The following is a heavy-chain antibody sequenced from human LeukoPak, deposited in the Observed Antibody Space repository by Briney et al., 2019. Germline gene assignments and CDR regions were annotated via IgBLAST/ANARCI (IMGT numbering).Heavy chain of an antibody. CDR3: ARDRVLLWFGELLGWFDP. D-gene: IGHD3-10*01. Sequence: ASVKVSCKASGYTFTSYYMHWVRQAPGQGLEWMGIINPSGGSTSYAQKFQGRVTMTRDMSTSTVYMELSSLRSEDTAVYYCARDRVLLWFGELLGWFDPWGQGTLVTVSS. CDR1: GYTFTSYY. V-gene: IGHV1-46*01. CDR2: INPSGGST. J-gene: IGHJ5*02.